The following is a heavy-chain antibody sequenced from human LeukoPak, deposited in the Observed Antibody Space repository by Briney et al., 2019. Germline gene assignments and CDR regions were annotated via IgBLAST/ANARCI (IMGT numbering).Heavy chain of an antibody. CDR2: IYHSGSA. V-gene: IGHV4-38-2*02. CDR3: VRYCSSTTCYTRAVDY. D-gene: IGHD2-2*02. Sequence: SETLSLTCTVSGYSITSGYNWAWIRQPPGKVLEWIGSIYHSGSAYYNPSLKSRVAISVDTSKNQFSLKLSSVTAADTAVYYCVRYCSSTTCYTRAVDYWGQGTLVTVSS. CDR1: GYSITSGYN. J-gene: IGHJ4*02.